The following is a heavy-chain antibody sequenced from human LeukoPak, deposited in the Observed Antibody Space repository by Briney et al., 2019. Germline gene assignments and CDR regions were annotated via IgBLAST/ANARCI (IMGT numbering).Heavy chain of an antibody. V-gene: IGHV3-21*01. CDR1: GFTFSSYN. CDR3: ATGYTYDYYYFGY. J-gene: IGHJ4*02. CDR2: ISSSSSYI. Sequence: PGGSLRLSCAASGFTFSSYNMNWVRQAPGKGLEWVSSISSSSSYISYADSVKGRFTISRDNAKNSLYLQMNSLRAEDTAVYYCATGYTYDYYYFGYWGQGTLVTVSS. D-gene: IGHD5-18*01.